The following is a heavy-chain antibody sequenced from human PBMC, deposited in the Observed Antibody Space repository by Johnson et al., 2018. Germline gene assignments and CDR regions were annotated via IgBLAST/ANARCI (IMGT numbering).Heavy chain of an antibody. V-gene: IGHV3-30*18. CDR2: ISYDGSNK. CDR3: AKEDGGSYYRYFQH. Sequence: VQLVESGGGLVQPGGSLRLSCAASGFTFSSYGMHWVRQAPGKGLEWVAVISYDGSNKYYADSVKGRFTISRDNSKNTLYRQMNSLRAEDTAVYYCAKEDGGSYYRYFQHWGQGTLVTVSS. CDR1: GFTFSSYG. J-gene: IGHJ1*01. D-gene: IGHD1-26*01.